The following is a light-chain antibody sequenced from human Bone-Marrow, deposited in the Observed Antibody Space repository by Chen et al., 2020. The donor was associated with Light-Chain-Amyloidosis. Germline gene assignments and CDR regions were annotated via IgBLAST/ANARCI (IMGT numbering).Light chain of an antibody. Sequence: SYVLTQPSSVSVAPGHTATIACGGNNIGSTSVHWYQQTPGQAPLLVVYDDSDRPSGIPERLSGSNSGNTATLTISRVEAGDEADYYCQVWDRSSDRPAFGGGTKLTVL. CDR1: NIGSTS. CDR2: DDS. CDR3: QVWDRSSDRPA. J-gene: IGLJ3*02. V-gene: IGLV3-21*02.